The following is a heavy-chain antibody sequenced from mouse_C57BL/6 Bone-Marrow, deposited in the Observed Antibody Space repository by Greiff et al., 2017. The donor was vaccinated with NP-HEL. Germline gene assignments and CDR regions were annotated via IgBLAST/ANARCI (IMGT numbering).Heavy chain of an antibody. CDR3: TRKDGNPGDY. Sequence: QVQLQQCGAELVRPGASVTLSCKASGYTFTDYEMHWVKQTPVHGLEWIGAIDPETGGTAYNQKFKGKAILTADKSSSTAYMELRSLTSEDSAVYYCTRKDGNPGDYWGQGTTLTVSS. CDR2: IDPETGGT. J-gene: IGHJ2*01. D-gene: IGHD2-1*01. V-gene: IGHV1-15*01. CDR1: GYTFTDYE.